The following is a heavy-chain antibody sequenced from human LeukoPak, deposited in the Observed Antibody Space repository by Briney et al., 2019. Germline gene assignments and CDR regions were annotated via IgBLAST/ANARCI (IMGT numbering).Heavy chain of an antibody. CDR3: AKVQLGIGVDY. V-gene: IGHV3-23*01. J-gene: IGHJ4*02. CDR1: GVTFSSYA. Sequence: PGGSLRLSCAASGVTFSSYAVSWVRQAPGKGLEWVRFTISRDDSNNTLYLQMNSLRAEDTAVYYCAKVQLGIGVDYWGQGTLVTVSS. D-gene: IGHD7-27*01.